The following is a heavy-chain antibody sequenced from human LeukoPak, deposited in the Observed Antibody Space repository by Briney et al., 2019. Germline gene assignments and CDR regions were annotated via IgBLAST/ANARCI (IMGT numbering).Heavy chain of an antibody. CDR2: IYHSGST. V-gene: IGHV4-30-2*01. CDR3: ARTGMARGVIDGNWFDP. Sequence: KPSQTLSLTCAVSGGSISSGGYPWSWIRQPPGKGLEWIGYIYHSGSTYYNPSLKSRVTISVDRSKNQFSLKLSSVTAADTAVYYCARTGMARGVIDGNWFDPWGQGTLVTVSS. J-gene: IGHJ5*02. CDR1: GGSISSGGYP. D-gene: IGHD3-10*01.